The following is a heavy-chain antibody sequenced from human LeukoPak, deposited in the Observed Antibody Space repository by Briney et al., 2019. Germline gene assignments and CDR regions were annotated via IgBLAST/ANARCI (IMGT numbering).Heavy chain of an antibody. J-gene: IGHJ5*02. CDR1: GFTFGDYA. CDR3: ARGTYDFWSGYNWFDP. CDR2: ISSSSSYI. V-gene: IGHV3-21*01. D-gene: IGHD3-3*01. Sequence: PGRSLRLSCTASGFTFGDYAMSWFRQAPGKGLEWVSSISSSSSYIYYADSVKGRFTISRDNAKNSLYLQMNSLRAEDTAVYYCARGTYDFWSGYNWFDPWGQGTLVTVSS.